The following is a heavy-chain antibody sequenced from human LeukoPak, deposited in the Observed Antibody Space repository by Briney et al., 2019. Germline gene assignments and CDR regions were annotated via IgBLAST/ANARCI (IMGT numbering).Heavy chain of an antibody. Sequence: GGSLRLSCAASGFTFSSYSMNWVRQAPGKGLEWVSSISSSSYIYYADSVKGRFTISRDNAKNSLYLQMNSLRAEDTAVYYCARVAGKTQGNPFDYWGQGTLVTVSS. CDR2: ISSSSYI. CDR1: GFTFSSYS. CDR3: ARVAGKTQGNPFDY. D-gene: IGHD1-14*01. V-gene: IGHV3-21*01. J-gene: IGHJ4*02.